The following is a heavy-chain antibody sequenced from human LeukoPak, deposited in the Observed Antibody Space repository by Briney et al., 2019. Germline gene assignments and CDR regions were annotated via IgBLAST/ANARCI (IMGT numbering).Heavy chain of an antibody. CDR2: IYPGDSDT. CDR3: ARRTTAYYYGMDV. J-gene: IGHJ6*02. D-gene: IGHD4-17*01. Sequence: GESLKISCKGSGYSFTSYWIGWVRQMPGKGLEWMGIIYPGDSDTRYSPSFQAQVTISAAKSISTAYLQWSSLKASDTAMYYCARRTTAYYYGMDVWGQGTTVTVSS. V-gene: IGHV5-51*01. CDR1: GYSFTSYW.